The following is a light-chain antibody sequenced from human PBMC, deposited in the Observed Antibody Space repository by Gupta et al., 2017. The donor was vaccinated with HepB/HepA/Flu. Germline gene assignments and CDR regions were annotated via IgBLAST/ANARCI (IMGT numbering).Light chain of an antibody. CDR2: SAS. CDR3: QQYDGSSFT. CDR1: QSVSTAY. V-gene: IGKV3-20*01. J-gene: IGKJ2*01. Sequence: IVLTQSPGTLSLSPGERATLSCRASQSVSTAYLAWYQQKPSQAPRLLIHSASSRATGVPNRFSGSGSGTDFTLTINRLEPEDFAVYYCQQYDGSSFTFGQGTKLDIK.